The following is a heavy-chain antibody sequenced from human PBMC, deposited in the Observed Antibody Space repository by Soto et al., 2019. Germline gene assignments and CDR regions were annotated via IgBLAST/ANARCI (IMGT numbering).Heavy chain of an antibody. J-gene: IGHJ4*02. V-gene: IGHV3-7*05. Sequence: EVQLVESGGGLVQPGGSLRLSCAASGFTFSSYWLSWVRQAPGKGLEWVANINPDGSAKYYVDSVKGRFTISRDNAKNSLSLQMNSLRAEATAVYYCAYGSGNYRFQYWGQGTLVTVSS. CDR2: INPDGSAK. D-gene: IGHD3-10*01. CDR1: GFTFSSYW. CDR3: AYGSGNYRFQY.